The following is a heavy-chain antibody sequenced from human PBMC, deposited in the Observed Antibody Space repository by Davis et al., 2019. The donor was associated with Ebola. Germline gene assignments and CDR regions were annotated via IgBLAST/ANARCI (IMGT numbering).Heavy chain of an antibody. D-gene: IGHD4-17*01. CDR3: ARGNYGDYIVLYYYNMDV. V-gene: IGHV4-59*01. J-gene: IGHJ6*02. CDR2: IYYSEST. Sequence: MPSETLSLTCTVSGDSITTYYWTWIRQPPGKGLEWIGYIYYSESTNYNPSLKSRVTISVDTSKNQFSLKLSSVTAADTAVYYCARGNYGDYIVLYYYNMDVWGQGTTVTVSS. CDR1: GDSITTYY.